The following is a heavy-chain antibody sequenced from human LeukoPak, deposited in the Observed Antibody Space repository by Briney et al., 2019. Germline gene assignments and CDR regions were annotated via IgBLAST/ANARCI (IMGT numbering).Heavy chain of an antibody. CDR2: MSYDGSTK. CDR3: ATSIAAAFDY. CDR1: GFTFSSYG. D-gene: IGHD6-6*01. J-gene: IGHJ4*02. Sequence: GGSLRLSCAASGFTFSSYGMHWVRQAPGKGLEWVAVMSYDGSTKYYADSVKGRFTISRDNSKNTLYLQMNSLRAEDTAVYYCATSIAAAFDYWGQGTLVTVSS. V-gene: IGHV3-30*03.